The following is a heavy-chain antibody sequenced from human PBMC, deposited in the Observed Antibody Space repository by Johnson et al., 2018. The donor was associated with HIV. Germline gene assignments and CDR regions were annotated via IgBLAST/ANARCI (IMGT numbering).Heavy chain of an antibody. Sequence: VQLVESGGGLVQPGGSLRLSCAASGFTFSSYAMSWVRQAPGKGLEWVSGIYSGGSTYYADSVKGRFTISRDNSKNTLYLQMNSLRAEDTAVYYCARDRSGNDAFDIWGQGTMVTVSS. D-gene: IGHD1-26*01. V-gene: IGHV3-66*02. J-gene: IGHJ3*02. CDR3: ARDRSGNDAFDI. CDR1: GFTFSSYA. CDR2: IYSGGST.